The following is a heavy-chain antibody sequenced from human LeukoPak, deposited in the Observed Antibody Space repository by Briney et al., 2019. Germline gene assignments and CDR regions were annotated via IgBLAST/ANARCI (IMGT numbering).Heavy chain of an antibody. Sequence: SETLSLTCTVSGGSISSSSYYWGWIRQPPGKGLEWIGSIYYRGSTYYNPSLKSGVTISVDTSKNQFSLKLSSVTAADTAVYYCARLVDCSSTSCYDGGFDYWGQGTLVTVSS. CDR2: IYYRGST. D-gene: IGHD2-2*01. CDR1: GGSISSSSYY. V-gene: IGHV4-39*01. CDR3: ARLVDCSSTSCYDGGFDY. J-gene: IGHJ4*02.